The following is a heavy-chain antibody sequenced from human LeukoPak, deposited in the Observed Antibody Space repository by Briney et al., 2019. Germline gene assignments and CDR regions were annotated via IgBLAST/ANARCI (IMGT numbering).Heavy chain of an antibody. V-gene: IGHV3-30-3*01. J-gene: IGHJ4*02. CDR2: ISYDGSNK. CDR3: AREARGSSWYDFDY. Sequence: GGSLRLSCAASGFTFSSYAMHWVRQAPGKGLEWVAVISYDGSNKYYADSVKGRFTISRDNSKNTLYLQMNSLRAEDTAVYYCAREARGSSWYDFDYWGQGTLVTVSS. CDR1: GFTFSSYA. D-gene: IGHD6-13*01.